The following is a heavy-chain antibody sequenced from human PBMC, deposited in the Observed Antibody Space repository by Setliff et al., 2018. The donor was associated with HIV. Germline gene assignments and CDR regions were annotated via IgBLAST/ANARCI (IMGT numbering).Heavy chain of an antibody. CDR1: GGSFSNYY. CDR3: TIEGAGTIVYS. V-gene: IGHV4-34*01. D-gene: IGHD6-19*01. Sequence: SETLSLTCTVYGGSFSNYYTNWIRQPPGKGLEWIGELSPSGTTRSNPSLQSRVTISLDTSNNQFSLKLTSVTAADTAMYYCTIEGAGTIVYSWGQGTLVTVPQ. CDR2: LSPSGTT. J-gene: IGHJ4*02.